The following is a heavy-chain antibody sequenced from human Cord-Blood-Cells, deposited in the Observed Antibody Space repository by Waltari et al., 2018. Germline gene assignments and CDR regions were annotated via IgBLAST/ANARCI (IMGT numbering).Heavy chain of an antibody. CDR2: IYYSGST. J-gene: IGHJ4*02. V-gene: IGHV4-39*01. CDR3: ARQGFDFWSGYYIDADY. D-gene: IGHD3-3*01. CDR1: GGSISSSSYY. Sequence: QLQLQESGPGLVKPSETLSLTCTVSGGSISSSSYYWGWLRQPPGKGLEWIGSIYYSGSTYYNPSLKSRVTISVDTSKNQFSLKLSSVTAADTAVYYCARQGFDFWSGYYIDADYWGQGTLVTVSS.